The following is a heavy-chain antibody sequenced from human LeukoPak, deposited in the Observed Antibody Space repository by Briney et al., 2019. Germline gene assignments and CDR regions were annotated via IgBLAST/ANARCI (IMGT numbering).Heavy chain of an antibody. CDR2: IYTSGST. Sequence: TSETLSLTCTVSGGSISSYYWSWIRQPAGKGLEWIGRIYTSGSTNYNPSLKSRVTMSVDTSKNQFSLKLSSVTAADTAVYYCARDITMVRGPPYYYYGMDVWGQGTTVTVSS. J-gene: IGHJ6*02. V-gene: IGHV4-4*07. CDR3: ARDITMVRGPPYYYYGMDV. CDR1: GGSISSYY. D-gene: IGHD3-10*01.